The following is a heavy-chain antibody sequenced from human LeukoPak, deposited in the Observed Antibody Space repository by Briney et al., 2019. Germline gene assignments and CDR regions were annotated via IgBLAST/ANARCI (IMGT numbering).Heavy chain of an antibody. CDR1: GYTFTSYY. Sequence: GASVKVSCKASGYTFTSYYMHWVRQAPGQGLEWVGIINPSGGSTSYAQKFQGRVTMTRDTSTSTVYMELSSLRSEDTAVYYCASPIRDSSSWYGGDSSGPGDYWGQGTLVTVSS. D-gene: IGHD6-13*01. CDR3: ASPIRDSSSWYGGDSSGPGDY. J-gene: IGHJ4*02. CDR2: INPSGGST. V-gene: IGHV1-46*01.